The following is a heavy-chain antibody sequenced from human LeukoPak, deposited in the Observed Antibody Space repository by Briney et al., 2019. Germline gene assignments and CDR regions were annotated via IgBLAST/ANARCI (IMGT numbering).Heavy chain of an antibody. Sequence: GGSLRLSCAASGFTFSSYSMNWVRQAPGKGLEWVSYISSSSKTIYYADSVKGRFTISRDNAKNSLYLQMNSLRAEDTAVYYCARAQFDSWGQGTLVTVSS. J-gene: IGHJ4*02. CDR3: ARAQFDS. V-gene: IGHV3-48*01. CDR1: GFTFSSYS. CDR2: ISSSSKTI.